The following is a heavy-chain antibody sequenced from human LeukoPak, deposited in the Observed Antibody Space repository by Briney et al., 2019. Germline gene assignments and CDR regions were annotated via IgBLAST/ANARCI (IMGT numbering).Heavy chain of an antibody. CDR2: ISRSSNSI. CDR1: GFIFSDHY. CDR3: ARYYYYGMDV. Sequence: GGSLRLSCAASGFIFSDHYMNWVRQAPGKGLEWVSYISRSSNSIYYADSVKGRFTVSRDNAKDSLYLQMNSLRAEDTAVYYCARYYYYGMDVWGQGTTVTVSS. V-gene: IGHV3-11*04. J-gene: IGHJ6*02.